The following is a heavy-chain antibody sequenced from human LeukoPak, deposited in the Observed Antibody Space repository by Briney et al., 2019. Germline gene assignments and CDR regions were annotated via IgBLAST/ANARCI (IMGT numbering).Heavy chain of an antibody. V-gene: IGHV3-7*01. CDR3: ARGPYGSGSYGRRGWVYYMDV. D-gene: IGHD3-10*01. CDR2: IKQDGSEK. J-gene: IGHJ6*03. Sequence: GESLRLSCAASGFTISSYWMSWVRQVSGKGLEWVANIKQDGSEKYYVDSVKGRFTISRDNAKNSLYLQMNSLRAEDTAVYYCARGPYGSGSYGRRGWVYYMDVWGKGTTVTISS. CDR1: GFTISSYW.